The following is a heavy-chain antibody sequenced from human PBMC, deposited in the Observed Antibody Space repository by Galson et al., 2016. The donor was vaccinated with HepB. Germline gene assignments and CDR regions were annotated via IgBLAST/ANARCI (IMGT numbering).Heavy chain of an antibody. D-gene: IGHD4-23*01. CDR2: IYSDGRP. V-gene: IGHV3-53*01. Sequence: SLRLSCAASGLIVSANYLTWVRQAPGKGLEGVSVIYSDGRPYYSDSVRGRFTISRDNAKNTVYLQMNSLRVEETAMYYCARDLPVATAGGFDLWGQGTMVTVSS. J-gene: IGHJ3*01. CDR3: ARDLPVATAGGFDL. CDR1: GLIVSANY.